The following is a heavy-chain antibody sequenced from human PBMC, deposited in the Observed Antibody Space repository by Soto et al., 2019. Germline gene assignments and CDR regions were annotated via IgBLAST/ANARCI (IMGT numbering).Heavy chain of an antibody. Sequence: PGGSLRLSCAASGFTFSDYYMSWIRQAPGKGLEWVSYISSSSSYTNYADSVKGRFTISRDNAKNSLYLQMNHLRAEATAVYYWAGDKGGMGGIVVVPADYWGQGT. CDR1: GFTFSDYY. J-gene: IGHJ4*02. CDR2: ISSSSSYT. D-gene: IGHD2-2*01. V-gene: IGHV3-11*05. CDR3: AGDKGGMGGIVVVPADY.